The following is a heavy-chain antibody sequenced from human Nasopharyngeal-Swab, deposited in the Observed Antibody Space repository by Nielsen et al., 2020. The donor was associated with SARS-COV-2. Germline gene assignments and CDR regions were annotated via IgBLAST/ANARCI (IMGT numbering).Heavy chain of an antibody. D-gene: IGHD2-15*01. CDR1: GYSFTNYW. CDR2: IYPGDYET. CDR3: ARVQGYCTGGSCYSVFYYFAMDV. Sequence: GESLKISCKGSGYSFTNYWIGWVRQMPGKGLEWMGIIYPGDYETRYSPSFEGQVTISVDKSISTAYLQWSSLKASDTAMYYCARVQGYCTGGSCYSVFYYFAMDVWGQGTTVTVSS. V-gene: IGHV5-51*01. J-gene: IGHJ6*02.